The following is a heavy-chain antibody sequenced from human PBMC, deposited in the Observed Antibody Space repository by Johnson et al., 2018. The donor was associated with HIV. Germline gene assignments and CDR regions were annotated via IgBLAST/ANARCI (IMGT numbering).Heavy chain of an antibody. CDR3: AKDSSTVVSDGAFDI. Sequence: VQLVESGGGLVQPGGSLRLSCVASGFIVSSNYMSWVRQAPGKGLEWVSVIYSGGSIGYADSVKGRFTISRDNAKNSLYLQMNSLRAEDTALYYCAKDSSTVVSDGAFDIWGQGTMVTVSS. D-gene: IGHD4-23*01. CDR1: GFIVSSNY. CDR2: IYSGGSI. J-gene: IGHJ3*02. V-gene: IGHV3-66*02.